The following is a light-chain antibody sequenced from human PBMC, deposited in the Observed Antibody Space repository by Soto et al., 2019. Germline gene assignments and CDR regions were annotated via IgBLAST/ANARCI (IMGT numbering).Light chain of an antibody. CDR2: DVS. V-gene: IGLV2-14*03. CDR3: SSYSGSTTLV. Sequence: QSVLTQPASVSGSPGQSITISCTGTSSDIGGYNYVSWYQQHPGKAPKLLIYDVSSRPSGVSDRFSGSKSGNTASLTISGLQAEDEADYYCSSYSGSTTLVFGGGTKVTVL. J-gene: IGLJ2*01. CDR1: SSDIGGYNY.